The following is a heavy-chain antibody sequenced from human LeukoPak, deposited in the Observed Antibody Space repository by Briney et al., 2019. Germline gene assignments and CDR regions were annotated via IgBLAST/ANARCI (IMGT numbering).Heavy chain of an antibody. CDR2: IYHSGST. Sequence: SETLSLTCTVSGYSISSGYYWGWIRQPPGKGLEWIGSIYHSGSTYYNPSLKSRVTITVDTSKNQFSLKLSSVTAADTAVYYCAKVTTVTTRGYYFDYWGQGTLVTVSS. CDR3: AKVTTVTTRGYYFDY. CDR1: GYSISSGYY. V-gene: IGHV4-38-2*02. D-gene: IGHD4-17*01. J-gene: IGHJ4*02.